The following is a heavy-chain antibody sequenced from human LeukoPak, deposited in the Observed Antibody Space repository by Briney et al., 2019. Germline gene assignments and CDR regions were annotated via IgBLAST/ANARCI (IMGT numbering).Heavy chain of an antibody. CDR1: GFSFGSYS. CDR2: ISSSGINI. J-gene: IGHJ4*02. V-gene: IGHV3-48*04. Sequence: TGGSLRLSCTASGFSFGSYSMNWVRQAPGKGLEWVSYISSSGINIYYADSVKGRLTISRDNARNSLYLQMNSLRAEDTAVYYCARELYLTLDSWGQGTLVTVSS. CDR3: ARELYLTLDS. D-gene: IGHD5/OR15-5a*01.